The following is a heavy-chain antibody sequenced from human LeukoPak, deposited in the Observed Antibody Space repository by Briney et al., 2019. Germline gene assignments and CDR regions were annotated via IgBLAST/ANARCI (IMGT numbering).Heavy chain of an antibody. CDR1: GGTFSSYA. CDR3: ARGAGYSSGWSRFDP. J-gene: IGHJ5*02. CDR2: IIPIFGTA. D-gene: IGHD6-19*01. V-gene: IGHV1-69*06. Sequence: SVTVSCKASGGTFSSYAISWVRQAPGQGLEWMGGIIPIFGTANYAQKFQGRVTITADKSTSTAYMELSSLRSEDTAVYYCARGAGYSSGWSRFDPWGQGTLVTVSS.